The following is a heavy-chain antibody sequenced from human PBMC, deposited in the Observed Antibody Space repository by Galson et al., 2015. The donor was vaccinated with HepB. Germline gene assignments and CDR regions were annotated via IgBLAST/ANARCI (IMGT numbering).Heavy chain of an antibody. D-gene: IGHD3-10*01. J-gene: IGHJ6*03. V-gene: IGHV1-2*06. CDR2: INPNTGGT. CDR3: ARTHLAHYSASSDYFYFYMDV. Sequence: SVKVSCKASGYTFTDYYLHWVRQAPGQGLEWMGRINPNTGGTNSAQKFQGSVTMTRDTSISTAFMDLSRPRSDDTAVYYCARTHLAHYSASSDYFYFYMDVWGKGTTVTVSS. CDR1: GYTFTDYY.